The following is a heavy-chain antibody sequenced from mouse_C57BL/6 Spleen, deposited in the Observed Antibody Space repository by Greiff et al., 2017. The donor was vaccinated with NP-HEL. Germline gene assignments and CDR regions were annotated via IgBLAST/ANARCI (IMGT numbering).Heavy chain of an antibody. D-gene: IGHD2-3*01. CDR2: INYDGSST. CDR3: ARDRDGYYLDY. Sequence: EVMLVESEGGLVQPGSSMKLSCTASGFTFSDYYMAWVRQVPEKGLEWVANINYDGSSTYYLDSLKSRFIISRDNAKNILYLQMSSLKSEDTATYYCARDRDGYYLDYWGQGTTLTVSS. V-gene: IGHV5-16*01. CDR1: GFTFSDYY. J-gene: IGHJ2*01.